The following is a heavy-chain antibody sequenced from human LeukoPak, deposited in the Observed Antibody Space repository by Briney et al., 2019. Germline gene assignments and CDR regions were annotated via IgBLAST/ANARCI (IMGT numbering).Heavy chain of an antibody. V-gene: IGHV4-4*02. J-gene: IGHJ4*02. Sequence: SGTLSLTCAVSGDSISSNNWWSWVRQPPGKGLEWIGEIFHTGSTNYNPSLKSRVTMSVDKSKNQFSLKLTSVTAADTAVYYCARAPAAAGTLFDYWGQGTLVTVSS. D-gene: IGHD6-13*01. CDR1: GDSISSNNW. CDR2: IFHTGST. CDR3: ARAPAAAGTLFDY.